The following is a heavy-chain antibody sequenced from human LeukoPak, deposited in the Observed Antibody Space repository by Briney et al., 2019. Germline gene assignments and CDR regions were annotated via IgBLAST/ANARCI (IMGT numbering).Heavy chain of an antibody. J-gene: IGHJ6*03. CDR2: INNDGSGT. Sequence: PGGSLRLSCAASGFTFSSYWMHWVRQAPGKGPVWVSRINNDGSGTTYADSVKGRFTISRDNAKNSLYLQMNSLRAEDTAVYYCAKIWDPDIVLMVYKVMDVWGKGTTVTVSS. CDR3: AKIWDPDIVLMVYKVMDV. CDR1: GFTFSSYW. D-gene: IGHD2-8*01. V-gene: IGHV3-74*01.